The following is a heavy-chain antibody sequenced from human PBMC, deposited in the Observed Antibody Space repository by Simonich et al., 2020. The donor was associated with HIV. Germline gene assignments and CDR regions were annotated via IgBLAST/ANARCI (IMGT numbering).Heavy chain of an antibody. CDR3: ARGLAARLSHFDY. V-gene: IGHV4-34*01. J-gene: IGHJ4*02. Sequence: QVQLQQWGAGLLKPSETLSLTCAVYGGSFSGYYWNWIRQPPGKGLEWIGTIYHSGGTYYNPSLKRRVTISVDTSKNQFSLKLSSVTAADTAVYYCARGLAARLSHFDYWGQGTLVTVSS. D-gene: IGHD6-6*01. CDR2: IYHSGGT. CDR1: GGSFSGYY.